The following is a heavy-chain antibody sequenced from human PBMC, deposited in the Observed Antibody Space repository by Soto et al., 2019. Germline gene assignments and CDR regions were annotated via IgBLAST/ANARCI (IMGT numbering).Heavy chain of an antibody. Sequence: QVQLQESGPGLVKPSQTLSLTCTVSGGSISSGGYYWSWIRQHPGKGLEWIGYIYYSGSTYYNPSLTSRVTIAVDTSKNQFSLKPSSVTAADTAVYYCARGAVVAATAFDYWGQGTLVTVSS. V-gene: IGHV4-31*03. CDR3: ARGAVVAATAFDY. J-gene: IGHJ4*02. CDR2: IYYSGST. CDR1: GGSISSGGYY. D-gene: IGHD2-15*01.